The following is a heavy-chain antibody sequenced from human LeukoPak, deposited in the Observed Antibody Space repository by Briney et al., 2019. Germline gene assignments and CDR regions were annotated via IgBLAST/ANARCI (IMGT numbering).Heavy chain of an antibody. D-gene: IGHD5-12*01. J-gene: IGHJ6*04. CDR1: GFTFSSYE. V-gene: IGHV3-48*03. CDR3: ATTPPATIEVWYYYYGMDV. CDR2: ISSSGSTI. Sequence: HPGGSLRLSCAASGFTFSSYEMNWVRQSPGKGLEWVSYISSSGSTIYYADSVKGRFTISRDNAKNSLYLQMNSLRAEDTAVYYCATTPPATIEVWYYYYGMDVWGKGTTVTVSS.